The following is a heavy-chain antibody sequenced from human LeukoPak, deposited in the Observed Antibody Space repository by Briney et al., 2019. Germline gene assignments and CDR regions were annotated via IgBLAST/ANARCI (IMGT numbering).Heavy chain of an antibody. CDR1: GGSINSNAHY. Sequence: SETLSLTCSVSGGSINSNAHYWGWIRQPPGKGLEWIGSIYYSGSTYFNPSLKSRVTISVDTSKNQFSLRLSSVTASDTAVYYCARHMAGTIAEAFDSWGQGTLLTVSS. CDR3: ARHMAGTIAEAFDS. V-gene: IGHV4-39*01. J-gene: IGHJ4*02. D-gene: IGHD6-19*01. CDR2: IYYSGST.